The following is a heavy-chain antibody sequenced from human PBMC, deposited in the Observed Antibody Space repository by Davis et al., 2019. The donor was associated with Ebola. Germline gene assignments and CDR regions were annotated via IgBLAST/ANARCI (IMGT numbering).Heavy chain of an antibody. J-gene: IGHJ4*02. D-gene: IGHD2-15*01. CDR1: GYTFSTYG. CDR2: ISGYNGNT. V-gene: IGHV1-18*01. Sequence: ASVKVSCKASGYTFSTYGLNWVRQAPGQGLEWMGWISGYNGNTNYAQKLQGRVTMTRDTSTSTAYMELRTLGSDDPAVYYCAREPQPLGGSCYSLGCYFDFWGQGTLVTVSS. CDR3: AREPQPLGGSCYSLGCYFDF.